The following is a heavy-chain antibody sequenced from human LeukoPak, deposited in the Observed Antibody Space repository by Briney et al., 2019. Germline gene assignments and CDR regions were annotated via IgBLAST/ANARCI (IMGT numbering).Heavy chain of an antibody. CDR2: INHSGST. CDR1: GGSFRGYY. J-gene: IGHJ5*02. D-gene: IGHD6-13*01. V-gene: IGHV4-34*01. Sequence: SETLSLTCAVYGGSFRGYYWSWIRQPPGKGLEWIGEINHSGSTNYNPSLKSRVTISVDTSKNQFSLKLSSVTAADTAVYYCARRYSSSRFDPWGQGTLVTVSS. CDR3: ARRYSSSRFDP.